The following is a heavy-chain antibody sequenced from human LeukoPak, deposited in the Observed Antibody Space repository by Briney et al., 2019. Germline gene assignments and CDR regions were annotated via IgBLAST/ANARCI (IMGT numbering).Heavy chain of an antibody. Sequence: ASVKVSCKASGYTFTDSYMHWVRQAPGQGLEWMGWINPNSGGTNYAQKFQGRVTMTRDTSISTAYMELRRLGSDDTAVYYCARGFAEEGTTTGAFDIWGHGTMVTVSS. CDR2: INPNSGGT. J-gene: IGHJ3*02. CDR3: ARGFAEEGTTTGAFDI. CDR1: GYTFTDSY. D-gene: IGHD1-7*01. V-gene: IGHV1-2*02.